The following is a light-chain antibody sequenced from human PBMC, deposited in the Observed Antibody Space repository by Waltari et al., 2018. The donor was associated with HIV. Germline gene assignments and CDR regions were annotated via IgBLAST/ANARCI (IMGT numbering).Light chain of an antibody. CDR3: QSADSSGTYWV. CDR2: KDS. V-gene: IGLV3-25*03. J-gene: IGLJ3*02. CDR1: ALAKQY. Sequence: SYELTQPPSASVSPGQTARITCSGDALAKQYAYWYQQKPGQAPVLLIYKDSEGPSGIPERFSGSSAGRTVTVTISGVQAEDEADYYCQSADSSGTYWVFGGGTKLTVL.